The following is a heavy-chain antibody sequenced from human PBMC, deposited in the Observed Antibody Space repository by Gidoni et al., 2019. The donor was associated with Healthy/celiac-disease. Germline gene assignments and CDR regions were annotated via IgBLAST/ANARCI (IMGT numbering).Heavy chain of an antibody. CDR2: ISYDGSNK. CDR3: ARDMVRGALSPYYYYYGMDV. Sequence: QVQLVESGGGVVQPGRSLRLSCAASGFTFSSSAMHWVRQAPGKGLEWVAVISYDGSNKYYADSVKCRFTISRDNSKSTLYLQMNSLRAEDTAVYYCARDMVRGALSPYYYYYGMDVWGQGTTVTVSS. V-gene: IGHV3-30-3*01. J-gene: IGHJ6*02. CDR1: GFTFSSSA. D-gene: IGHD3-10*01.